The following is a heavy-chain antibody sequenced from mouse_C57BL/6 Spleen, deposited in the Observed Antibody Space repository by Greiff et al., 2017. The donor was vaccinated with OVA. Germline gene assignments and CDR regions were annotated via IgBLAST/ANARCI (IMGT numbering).Heavy chain of an antibody. Sequence: QVQLQQSGPGLVQPSQSLSITCTVSGFSLTSYGVHWVRQSPGKGLEWLGVIWRGGSTDNNAAFMSRLSITKVNSKCKVFFKMNSRQAYDTSIYYRAKEDSSCYGTRDYWGQGTSVTVSS. CDR2: IWRGGST. D-gene: IGHD3-2*02. J-gene: IGHJ4*01. CDR1: GFSLTSYG. CDR3: AKEDSSCYGTRDY. V-gene: IGHV2-5*01.